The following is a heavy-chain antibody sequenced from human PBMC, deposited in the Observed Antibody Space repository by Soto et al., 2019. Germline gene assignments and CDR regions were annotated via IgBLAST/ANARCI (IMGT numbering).Heavy chain of an antibody. Sequence: SETMPLTCNVSGGSISSYYWSWIRQPPGKGLEWIGDIYYSGSTNYNPSLKSRVTISVDTSKNQFSLKLSSVTAADTAVYYCARDPNDGMDVWGQGTTVTVSS. CDR3: ARDPNDGMDV. D-gene: IGHD7-27*01. CDR1: GGSISSYY. V-gene: IGHV4-59*01. J-gene: IGHJ6*02. CDR2: IYYSGST.